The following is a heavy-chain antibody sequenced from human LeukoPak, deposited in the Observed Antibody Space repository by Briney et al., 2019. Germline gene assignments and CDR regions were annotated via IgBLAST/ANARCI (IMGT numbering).Heavy chain of an antibody. CDR3: ARRPGGSYYYYMDV. D-gene: IGHD3-10*01. V-gene: IGHV1-18*01. CDR2: ISAYNGHT. Sequence: ASVKVSCKASGYTFTSYGISWVRQAPGQGLEWMGWISAYNGHTNYAQKVQGRVTMTTDTSTSTAYMELRSLTSDDTAVYYCARRPGGSYYYYMDVWGKGTTVTVSS. CDR1: GYTFTSYG. J-gene: IGHJ6*03.